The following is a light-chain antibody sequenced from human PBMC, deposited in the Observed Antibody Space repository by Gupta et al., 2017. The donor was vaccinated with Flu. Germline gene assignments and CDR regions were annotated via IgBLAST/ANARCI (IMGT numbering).Light chain of an antibody. Sequence: QAGLTQPPSVSKGSRQTATLTCTGNSNHVGNQGSALLHQQQGHPPKVLSACNHNRPSGISDGFLSARSGNNASRLIMGLQPEDEADDYCSASDSGLDESVFGGGTKLTVL. CDR2: CNH. V-gene: IGLV10-54*04. CDR3: SASDSGLDESV. CDR1: SNHVGNQG. J-gene: IGLJ3*02.